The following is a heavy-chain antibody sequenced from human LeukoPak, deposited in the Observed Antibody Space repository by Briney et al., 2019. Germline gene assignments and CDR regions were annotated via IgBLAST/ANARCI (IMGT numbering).Heavy chain of an antibody. CDR2: INAGNGNT. CDR1: GYTLTSYA. J-gene: IGHJ4*02. CDR3: ARSWRSDEARNGWAY. D-gene: IGHD2-15*01. V-gene: IGHV1-3*01. Sequence: ASVKVSCKASGYTLTSYAMHWVRQAPGQRLEWMGWINAGNGNTKYSQEFQGRVTITRDTSASTAYMELRSLRSDDTAVYYCARSWRSDEARNGWAYWGQGTLVTVSS.